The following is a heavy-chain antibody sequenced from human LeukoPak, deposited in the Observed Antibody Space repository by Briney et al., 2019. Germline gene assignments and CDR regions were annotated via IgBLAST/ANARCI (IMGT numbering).Heavy chain of an antibody. Sequence: SETLSLTCTASGGSISSYYWSWIRQPPGKGLEWIGYICYSGSTNYNPSLKSRVTISVDTSKNQFSLKLSSVTAADTAVYYCARDTYYYDSSGSPPNYYYYMDVWGKGTTVTVSS. V-gene: IGHV4-59*01. CDR3: ARDTYYYDSSGSPPNYYYYMDV. CDR2: ICYSGST. D-gene: IGHD3-22*01. CDR1: GGSISSYY. J-gene: IGHJ6*03.